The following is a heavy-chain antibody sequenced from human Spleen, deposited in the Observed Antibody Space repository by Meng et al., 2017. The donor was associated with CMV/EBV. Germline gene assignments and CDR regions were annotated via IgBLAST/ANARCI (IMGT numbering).Heavy chain of an antibody. D-gene: IGHD6-6*01. J-gene: IGHJ6*02. CDR3: ARMSIAVDYGMDV. Sequence: SGPTLVKPTQTLTLTCTFSGFSLSTSGMRVSWIRQPPGKALEWLARIDWDDDKFYSTSLKTRLTISKDTSKNQVVLIMTNMDPVDTATYYCARMSIAVDYGMDVWGQGTTVTVSS. CDR1: GFSLSTSGMR. V-gene: IGHV2-70D*14. CDR2: IDWDDDK.